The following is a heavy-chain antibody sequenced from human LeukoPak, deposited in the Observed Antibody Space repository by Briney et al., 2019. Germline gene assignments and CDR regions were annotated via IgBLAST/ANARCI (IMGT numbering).Heavy chain of an antibody. CDR2: ISSDGSST. Sequence: QPGGSLRLPCAASGXTFSTYWMHWVRQAPGKGLVWLSRISSDGSSTNYADSVKGRFTISRDNAKNTLYLQMNSLRAEDTAVYYCARDYGEEGYYFDYWGQGTLVTVSS. J-gene: IGHJ4*02. V-gene: IGHV3-74*01. CDR3: ARDYGEEGYYFDY. CDR1: GXTFSTYW. D-gene: IGHD4-17*01.